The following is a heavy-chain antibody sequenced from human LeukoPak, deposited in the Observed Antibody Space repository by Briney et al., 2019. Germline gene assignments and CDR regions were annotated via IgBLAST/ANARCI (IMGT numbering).Heavy chain of an antibody. CDR2: IGGNGVTT. D-gene: IGHD5-18*01. J-gene: IGHJ2*01. V-gene: IGHV3-64*01. CDR3: ARGGSYGFRWYFDL. CDR1: GFSFSSYS. Sequence: GGSLRLSCAASGFSFSSYSMHWVRQAPGKRLEYVSAIGGNGVTTYSANAVKGRFTISRDNSKNTLYLQMDSLTTEDMALYYCARGGSYGFRWYFDLWGRGTLVTVSS.